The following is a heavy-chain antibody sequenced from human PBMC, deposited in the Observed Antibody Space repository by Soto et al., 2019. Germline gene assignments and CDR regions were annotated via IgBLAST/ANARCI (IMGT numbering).Heavy chain of an antibody. CDR2: VNPKSGGT. CDR1: GYTFTAYY. J-gene: IGHJ4*01. CDR3: ARSEERWQQLDN. Sequence: QVHLVQSGAEVREPGASVKVSCKTSGYTFTAYYIHWVRQAPGQGLEWTGWVNPKSGGTEFSRKFRGRVTMTSDTSSSTAYIEVGRLTSDGTAVYYCARSEERWQQLDNWGHGNLVTVSS. V-gene: IGHV1-2*02.